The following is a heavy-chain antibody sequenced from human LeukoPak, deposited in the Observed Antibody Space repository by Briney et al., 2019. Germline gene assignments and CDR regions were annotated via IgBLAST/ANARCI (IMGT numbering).Heavy chain of an antibody. CDR1: GGSISSSSYY. CDR2: IYYSGST. J-gene: IGHJ3*02. Sequence: SETLSLTCAVSGGSISSSSYYWGWIRQPPGKGLEWIGSIYYSGSTYYNPSLKSRVTISVDTSKNQFSLKLSSVTAADTAVYYCARDRDAFDIWGQGTMVTVSS. CDR3: ARDRDAFDI. V-gene: IGHV4-39*07.